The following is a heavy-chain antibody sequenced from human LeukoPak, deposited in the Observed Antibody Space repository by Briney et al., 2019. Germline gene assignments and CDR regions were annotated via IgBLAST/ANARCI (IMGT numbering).Heavy chain of an antibody. V-gene: IGHV1-24*01. CDR1: GYTLTELS. J-gene: IGHJ4*02. CDR3: ATGFKFNFDY. Sequence: GASVKVSCKVSGYTLTELSMHWVRQAPGKGLEWMGGFDPEDGETIYAQKFQGRVTMTRDTSTSTVYMELSSLRSEDTAVYYCATGFKFNFDYWGQGALVTVSS. CDR2: FDPEDGET.